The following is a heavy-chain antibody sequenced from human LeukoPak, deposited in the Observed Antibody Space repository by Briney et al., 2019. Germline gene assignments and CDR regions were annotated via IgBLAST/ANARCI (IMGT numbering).Heavy chain of an antibody. CDR2: IRSKANSYAT. CDR1: RFTFSGSA. V-gene: IGHV3-73*01. Sequence: GGSLRLSCAASRFTFSGSAMHWVRQASGKGLEWVGRIRSKANSYATAYAASVKGRLTISRDDSKNTAYLQMNSLKTEDTAVYYCTRLNSLDAFDIWGQGTMVTVSS. CDR3: TRLNSLDAFDI. J-gene: IGHJ3*02. D-gene: IGHD4-23*01.